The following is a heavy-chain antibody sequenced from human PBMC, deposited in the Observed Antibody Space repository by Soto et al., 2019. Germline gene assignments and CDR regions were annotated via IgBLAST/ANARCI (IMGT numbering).Heavy chain of an antibody. J-gene: IGHJ4*02. D-gene: IGHD5-12*01. CDR1: GGTFSSYT. CDR2: IIPILGIA. V-gene: IGHV1-69*02. Sequence: QVQLVQSGAEVKKPGSSVKVSCKASGGTFSSYTITWVRQAPGQGLEWLGRIIPILGIANYAQNFQGRGTISAYRSTSTAHVELSSLRSEDTAVDYCARVPPEIGYDLTWDYWGQGTLVTVSS. CDR3: ARVPPEIGYDLTWDY.